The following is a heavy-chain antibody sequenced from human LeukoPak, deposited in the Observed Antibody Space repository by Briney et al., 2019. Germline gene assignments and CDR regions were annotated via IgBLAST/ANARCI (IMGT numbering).Heavy chain of an antibody. V-gene: IGHV4-34*01. D-gene: IGHD6-19*01. CDR1: GGSLSGYY. CDR2: INHSGST. J-gene: IGHJ4*02. CDR3: ARGRVSGCYPPSHHYFDS. Sequence: SETLSLTCAVYGGSLSGYYWSWIRQPPGKGLEWIGEINHSGSTNYNPSLKSRVTISVDTSKNQFSLKLSSVTAADTAVYYCARGRVSGCYPPSHHYFDSWAQETLATVSS.